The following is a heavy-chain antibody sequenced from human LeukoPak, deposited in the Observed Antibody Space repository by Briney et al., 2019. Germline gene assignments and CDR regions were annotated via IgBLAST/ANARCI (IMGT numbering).Heavy chain of an antibody. V-gene: IGHV4-39*07. CDR3: ARVTGYMTEDYFDY. CDR2: IYYSGST. D-gene: IGHD6-13*01. J-gene: IGHJ4*02. Sequence: SETLSLTCTVSGVSISSSSYYWGWIRQPPGKGLEWIGSIYYSGSTYYNPSLKSRVTISVDASKNQFSLKLSSVTAADTAVYYCARVTGYMTEDYFDYWGQGTLITVSS. CDR1: GVSISSSSYY.